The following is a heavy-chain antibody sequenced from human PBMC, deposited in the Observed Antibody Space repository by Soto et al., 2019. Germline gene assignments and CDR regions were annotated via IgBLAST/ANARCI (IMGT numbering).Heavy chain of an antibody. CDR1: GCTFSSYG. V-gene: IGHV3-33*01. J-gene: IGHJ3*02. Sequence: GGSLRLSCAASGCTFSSYGMHWVRQAPGKGLEWVAVIWYDGSNKYYADSVKGRFTISRDNSKNTLYLQMNSLRAEDTAVYYCARGMSGRNAFDIWGQGTMVTVSS. D-gene: IGHD1-1*01. CDR2: IWYDGSNK. CDR3: ARGMSGRNAFDI.